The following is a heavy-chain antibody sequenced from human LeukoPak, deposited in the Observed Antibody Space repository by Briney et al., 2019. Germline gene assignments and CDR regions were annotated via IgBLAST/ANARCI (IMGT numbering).Heavy chain of an antibody. J-gene: IGHJ4*02. V-gene: IGHV3-30*04. Sequence: GGSLRLCCAASGFTFSSYAMHWVRQATGKGLEWVAVISYDGSNKYYADSVKGRFTISRDNSKNTLYLQMNSLRAEDTAVYYCARDYYGSGSSDYWGQGTLVTVSS. CDR2: ISYDGSNK. CDR1: GFTFSSYA. D-gene: IGHD3-10*01. CDR3: ARDYYGSGSSDY.